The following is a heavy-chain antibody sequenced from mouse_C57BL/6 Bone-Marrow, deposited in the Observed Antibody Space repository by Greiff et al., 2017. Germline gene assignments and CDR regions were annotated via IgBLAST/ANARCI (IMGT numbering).Heavy chain of an antibody. J-gene: IGHJ4*01. Sequence: VQLQQPGAELVMPGASVKLSCKASGYTFTSYWMHWVKQRPGQGLEWIGEIDPSDSYTNYNQKFKGKSTLTVDKSSSTAYMQLSSLTSEDSAVYYCARCYYDAMDYWGQGTSVTVSS. V-gene: IGHV1-69*01. CDR3: ARCYYDAMDY. CDR2: IDPSDSYT. D-gene: IGHD2-12*01. CDR1: GYTFTSYW.